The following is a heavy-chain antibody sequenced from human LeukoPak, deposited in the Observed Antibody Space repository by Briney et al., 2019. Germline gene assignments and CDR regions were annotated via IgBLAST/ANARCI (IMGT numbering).Heavy chain of an antibody. D-gene: IGHD3-10*01. CDR1: GGSTSSYY. Sequence: SETLSLTCTVSGGSTSSYYWSWIRQPPGKGLEWIGYIYYSGSTNYNPSLKSRVTILVDTSKNQFSLKLSSVTAADTAVYYCARVLKYYYGSGSYYKRYPYYYYGIDVWGQGTTVTVSS. CDR2: IYYSGST. CDR3: ARVLKYYYGSGSYYKRYPYYYYGIDV. V-gene: IGHV4-59*01. J-gene: IGHJ6*02.